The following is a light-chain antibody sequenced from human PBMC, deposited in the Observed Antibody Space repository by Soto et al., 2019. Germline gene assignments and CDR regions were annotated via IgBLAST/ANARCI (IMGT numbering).Light chain of an antibody. Sequence: EIVMTQSPANLSLAPGERATLSCRASQSVTTYLVWYQQKPGQAPRLLIYDAANRTTGIPARFTAAGSGTDFTLTISSLEPEDSAVYFCQQRTTCPLTFGGGTKVEIK. J-gene: IGKJ4*01. CDR3: QQRTTCPLT. CDR2: DAA. V-gene: IGKV3-11*01. CDR1: QSVTTY.